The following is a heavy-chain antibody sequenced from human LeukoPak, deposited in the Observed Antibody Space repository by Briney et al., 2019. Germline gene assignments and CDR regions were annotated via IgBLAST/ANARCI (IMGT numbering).Heavy chain of an antibody. CDR3: ARDRCSCASCFPLGYFDL. CDR1: GFTFSDYY. Sequence: GGSLRLSCAASGFTFSDYYMSWIRQAPGKGLEWVSYVSGDATTSYYAGSVKGRFTISRDNAKNSLYLQMNSLRAEDTAMYYCARDRCSCASCFPLGYFDLWGRGTLVTVSS. V-gene: IGHV3-11*01. D-gene: IGHD2-2*01. J-gene: IGHJ2*01. CDR2: VSGDATTS.